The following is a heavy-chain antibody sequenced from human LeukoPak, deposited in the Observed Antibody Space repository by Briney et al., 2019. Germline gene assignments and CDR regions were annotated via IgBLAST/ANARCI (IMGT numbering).Heavy chain of an antibody. CDR3: AKESGTYFSYYYYMDV. V-gene: IGHV3-23*01. CDR1: GFTFSSYA. D-gene: IGHD1-26*01. J-gene: IGHJ6*03. Sequence: GGSLRLSCAASGFTFSSYAMSWVRQAPGKGLEWVSAISGSGGSTYYADSVKGRFTISRDNSKNTLYLQMNSLRAEDTAVYYCAKESGTYFSYYYYMDVWGKGTTVTVSS. CDR2: ISGSGGST.